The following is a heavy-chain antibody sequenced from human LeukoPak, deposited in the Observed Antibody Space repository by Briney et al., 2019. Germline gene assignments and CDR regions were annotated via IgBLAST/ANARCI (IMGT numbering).Heavy chain of an antibody. V-gene: IGHV1-69*05. CDR2: IIPIFGTA. CDR1: GGTFSSYA. Sequence: SVKVSCKASGGTFSSYAISWVRQAPGQGLEWMGGIIPIFGTANYAQKFQGRVTITTDESTSTAYVELSSLRSEDTAVYYCARFLYPAYSSSFTNDAFDIWGQGTMVTVSS. CDR3: ARFLYPAYSSSFTNDAFDI. D-gene: IGHD6-6*01. J-gene: IGHJ3*02.